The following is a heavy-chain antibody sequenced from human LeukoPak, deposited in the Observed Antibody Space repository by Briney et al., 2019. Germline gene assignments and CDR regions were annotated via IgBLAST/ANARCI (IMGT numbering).Heavy chain of an antibody. CDR2: VRYDGSDK. J-gene: IGHJ4*02. V-gene: IGHV3-33*01. CDR3: ARALSSTGGSYYFDS. D-gene: IGHD1-14*01. Sequence: GRSLRLSCIASGFALSHYGMHWVRQPPGKGLEWVAFVRYDGSDKYYADSVKGRFTVSRDNSNNALDLQMNTLTVEDTAVYYCARALSSTGGSYYFDSWGQGTLVTVSS. CDR1: GFALSHYG.